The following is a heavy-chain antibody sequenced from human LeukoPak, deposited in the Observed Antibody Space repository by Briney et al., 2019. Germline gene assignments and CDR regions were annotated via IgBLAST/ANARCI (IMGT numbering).Heavy chain of an antibody. V-gene: IGHV4-4*07. D-gene: IGHD2-2*01. CDR3: ARELGYCSSASCYTHLRPFDY. Sequence: PSETVSLTCTVSGGSISNYYWSWIRQPAGKGLEWIGRIYTTGSTAYNPSLKSRLTMSIDTSKNQFSMKLTSVTTADTAMYYCARELGYCSSASCYTHLRPFDYWGQGTLVTVSS. J-gene: IGHJ4*02. CDR1: GGSISNYY. CDR2: IYTTGST.